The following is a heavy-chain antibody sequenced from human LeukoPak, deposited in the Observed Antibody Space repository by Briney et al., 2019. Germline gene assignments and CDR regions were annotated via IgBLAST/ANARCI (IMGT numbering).Heavy chain of an antibody. CDR2: ISAYNGNT. D-gene: IGHD1-7*01. Sequence: ASVKVSCKASGYTFSSYGISWVRQAPGQGLEWMGWISAYNGNTNYAQKLQGRVPMTTDTSTSTAYMELRSLRSDDTAVYYCARGLTGTTINDAFDIWGQGTMVTVSS. J-gene: IGHJ3*02. CDR3: ARGLTGTTINDAFDI. V-gene: IGHV1-18*01. CDR1: GYTFSSYG.